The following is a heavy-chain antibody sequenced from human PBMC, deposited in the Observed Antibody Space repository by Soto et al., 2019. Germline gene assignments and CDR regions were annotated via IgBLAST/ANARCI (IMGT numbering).Heavy chain of an antibody. CDR3: ARALPEIRMMEGGSFDP. V-gene: IGHV1-2*06. D-gene: IGHD1-1*01. CDR2: INPNSGGS. CDR1: AYTFTDYY. Sequence: ASVKVSCKASAYTFTDYYIHWVRQAPGQGLEWMGRINPNSGGSYFAQKFLGRVTMTRDTSITTAYMELSRLRSDDTAVYYCARALPEIRMMEGGSFDPWGQGTVVTVSS. J-gene: IGHJ5*02.